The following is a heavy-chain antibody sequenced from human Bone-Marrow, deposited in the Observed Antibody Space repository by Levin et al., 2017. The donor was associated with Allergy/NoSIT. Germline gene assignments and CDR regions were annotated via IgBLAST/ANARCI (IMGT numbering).Heavy chain of an antibody. J-gene: IGHJ4*01. Sequence: GESLKISCKASGYTFASYGISWVRQAPGQGLEWMGWISVYNGNTNAAQKFQGRVTMTTDTSTNTAYMHLRSLRSDDTAVYYCARDDGLEPLFNFAYWGHGTLVTVSS. CDR1: GYTFASYG. CDR3: ARDDGLEPLFNFAY. CDR2: ISVYNGNT. D-gene: IGHD1-1*01. V-gene: IGHV1-18*01.